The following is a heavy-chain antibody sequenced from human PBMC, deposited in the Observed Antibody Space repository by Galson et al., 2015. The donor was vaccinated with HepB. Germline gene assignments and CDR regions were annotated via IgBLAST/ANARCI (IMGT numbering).Heavy chain of an antibody. CDR1: GFTFSDYY. J-gene: IGHJ6*02. CDR2: ISGSGNII. CDR3: TTTTTPSYYSSYYYDAMDV. Sequence: SLRLSCAASGFTFSDYYMSWIRQAPGKGLEWVSYISGSGNIIFYADSVKGRFTISRDNAKNLLYLQMNSLRAEDTAVYYCTTTTTPSYYSSYYYDAMDVWGQGTTVTVSS. D-gene: IGHD3-22*01. V-gene: IGHV3-11*01.